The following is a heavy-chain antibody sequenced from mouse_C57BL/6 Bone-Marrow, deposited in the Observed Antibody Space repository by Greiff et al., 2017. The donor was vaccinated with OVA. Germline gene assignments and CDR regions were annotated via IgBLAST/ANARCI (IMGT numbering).Heavy chain of an antibody. CDR2: FDPSDSYT. J-gene: IGHJ1*03. D-gene: IGHD1-1*01. V-gene: IGHV1-50*01. Sequence: QVQLQQPGAELVKPGASVKLSCKASGYTFTSYWMQWVKQRPGPGLEWIGEFDPSDSYTNYNQTFTGKATFTVDTSSSTAYMQLSSLTSEDSAVYYCARCPITTVVASDWYFDVWGTGTTVTVSS. CDR1: GYTFTSYW. CDR3: ARCPITTVVASDWYFDV.